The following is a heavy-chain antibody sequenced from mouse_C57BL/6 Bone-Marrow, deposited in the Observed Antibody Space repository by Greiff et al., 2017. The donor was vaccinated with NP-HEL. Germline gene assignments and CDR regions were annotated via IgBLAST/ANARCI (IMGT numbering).Heavy chain of an antibody. Sequence: QVQLQQPGAELVKPGASVKLSCKASGYTFTSYWMHWVKQRPGQGLEWIGMIHPNSGSTNYNEKFKSKATLTVDKSSSTAYMQLSSLTSEDSAVYYCARRADDYDGAYYYAMDYWGQGTSVTVSS. CDR2: IHPNSGST. CDR1: GYTFTSYW. J-gene: IGHJ4*01. CDR3: ARRADDYDGAYYYAMDY. V-gene: IGHV1-64*01. D-gene: IGHD2-4*01.